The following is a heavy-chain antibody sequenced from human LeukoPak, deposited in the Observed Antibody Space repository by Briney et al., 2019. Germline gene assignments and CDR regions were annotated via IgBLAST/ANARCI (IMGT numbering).Heavy chain of an antibody. V-gene: IGHV4-59*01. CDR1: GVSISSYY. CDR3: ARAYPHRITTTVGDGFYYYYGMDV. CDR2: IYYSGST. D-gene: IGHD4-23*01. Sequence: SETLSLTCTVSGVSISSYYWSWIRQPPGKGLEWIGYIYYSGSTNYNPSLKSRVTISVDTSKNQFSLKLSSVTAADTAVYYCARAYPHRITTTVGDGFYYYYGMDVWGQGTTVTVSS. J-gene: IGHJ6*02.